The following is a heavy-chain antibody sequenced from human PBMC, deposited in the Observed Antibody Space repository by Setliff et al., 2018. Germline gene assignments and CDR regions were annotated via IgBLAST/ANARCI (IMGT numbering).Heavy chain of an antibody. CDR1: GGSIHSYPYY. D-gene: IGHD3-16*01. CDR3: ARNTPKLPERESYGRFDY. Sequence: KTSETLSLTCTVSGGSIHSYPYYWGWIRQPPGKGLEWSGNRYHTGTTYYNPSLKRRVTISVDTSNNQFSLKLTSVTAADTAVYYCARNTPKLPERESYGRFDYWGQGILVTVSS. V-gene: IGHV4-39*07. CDR2: RYHTGTT. J-gene: IGHJ4*02.